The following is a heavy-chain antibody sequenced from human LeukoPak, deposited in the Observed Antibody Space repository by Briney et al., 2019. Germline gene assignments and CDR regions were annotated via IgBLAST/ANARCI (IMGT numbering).Heavy chain of an antibody. V-gene: IGHV3-23*01. J-gene: IGHJ3*02. CDR1: GFTFSSYA. Sequence: GGSLRLSCAASGFTFSSYAMSWVRQAPGKGLEWVSAISGSGGSTYYADSVKGRFTISRDNSKNTLYLQMNSLRAEDTAVYYCAKDQYYYDSSGYYKGDAFDIWGQGTMVTVSS. CDR3: AKDQYYYDSSGYYKGDAFDI. D-gene: IGHD3-22*01. CDR2: ISGSGGST.